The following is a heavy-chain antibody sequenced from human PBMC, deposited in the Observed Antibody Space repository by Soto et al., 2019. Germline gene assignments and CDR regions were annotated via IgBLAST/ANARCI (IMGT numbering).Heavy chain of an antibody. CDR3: AKDPRYYYDSSGYPFFDY. V-gene: IGHV3-23*01. D-gene: IGHD3-22*01. CDR1: GFTFSSYA. CDR2: ISGSGGST. Sequence: PGGSLRLSCATSGFTFSSYAMSWVRQAPGKGLEWVSAISGSGGSTYYADSVKGRFTISRDNSKNTLYLQMNSLRAEDTAVYYCAKDPRYYYDSSGYPFFDYWGQGTLVTVSS. J-gene: IGHJ4*02.